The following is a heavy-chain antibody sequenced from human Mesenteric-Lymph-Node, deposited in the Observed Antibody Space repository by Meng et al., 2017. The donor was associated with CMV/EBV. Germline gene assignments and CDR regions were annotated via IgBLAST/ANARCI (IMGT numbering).Heavy chain of an antibody. CDR1: GFTFSSYS. CDR3: SRKDDMDV. V-gene: IGHV3-30*03. CDR2: ISYDGTNE. J-gene: IGHJ6*02. Sequence: GGSLRLSCAASGFTFSSYSMNWVRQAPGKGLEWVALISYDGTNEFYADSVKGRFTISRDNSKNTLYLQMNSLRAEDTAVYYCSRKDDMDVWGHGTTVTVSS.